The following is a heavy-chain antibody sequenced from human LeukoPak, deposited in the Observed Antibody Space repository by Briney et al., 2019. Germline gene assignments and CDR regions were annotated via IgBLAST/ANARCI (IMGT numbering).Heavy chain of an antibody. V-gene: IGHV3-48*04. D-gene: IGHD2-15*01. CDR1: GFTLGSYW. CDR3: SSYCSEGTCYGYFHH. J-gene: IGHJ1*01. CDR2: ISHTGSLT. Sequence: GGSLRLSCAASGFTLGSYWMSWVRQAPGKGLEWISYISHTGSLTYYADSVKGRFTISRDNAKNFLYLQMNSLRVEDTGIYYCSSYCSEGTCYGYFHHWGQGTLVSVSS.